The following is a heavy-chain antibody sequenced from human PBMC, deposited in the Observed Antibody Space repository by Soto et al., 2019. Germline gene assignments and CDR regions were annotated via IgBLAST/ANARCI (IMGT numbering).Heavy chain of an antibody. D-gene: IGHD6-19*01. CDR3: ARAAIMGIEVAGHFDS. J-gene: IGHJ4*02. V-gene: IGHV4-4*07. Sequence: QVQLQESGPGLVKSSETLSLTCSVSGGPITGSYLSWIRQPVGKGLEWIGRMYVRGRGDYNPSLKSRVTMSIDTSKNQFSLKVKSVTAADTAVYYCARAAIMGIEVAGHFDSWGQGTLVSVSS. CDR2: MYVRGRG. CDR1: GGPITGSY.